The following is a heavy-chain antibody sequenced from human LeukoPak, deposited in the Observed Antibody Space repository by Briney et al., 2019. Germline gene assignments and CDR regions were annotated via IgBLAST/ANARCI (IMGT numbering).Heavy chain of an antibody. CDR2: IDWDDDK. CDR1: GFSLSTSGMC. Sequence: SGPALLKPTQTLTLTCTFSGFSLSTSGMCVSWIRQPPGKALEWLARIDWDDDKYYSTSLKTRLTISKDTSKNQVVLTMTNMDPVDTATYYCARIGGRNYYYFHMDVWGKGTTVTVSS. V-gene: IGHV2-70*11. CDR3: ARIGGRNYYYFHMDV. J-gene: IGHJ6*03.